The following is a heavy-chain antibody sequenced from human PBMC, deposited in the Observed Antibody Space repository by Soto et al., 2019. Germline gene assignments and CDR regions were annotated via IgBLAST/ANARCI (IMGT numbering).Heavy chain of an antibody. CDR3: TTAKSVAGNYYYYYGMDV. CDR2: IKSKTDGGTT. Sequence: GSLRLSCAASGFTFSNAWMNWVRQAPGKGLEWVGRIKSKTDGGTTDYAAPVKGRFTISRDDSKNTLYLQMNSLKTEDTAVYYCTTAKSVAGNYYYYYGMDVWGQGTTVTVSS. CDR1: GFTFSNAW. J-gene: IGHJ6*02. V-gene: IGHV3-15*07. D-gene: IGHD6-19*01.